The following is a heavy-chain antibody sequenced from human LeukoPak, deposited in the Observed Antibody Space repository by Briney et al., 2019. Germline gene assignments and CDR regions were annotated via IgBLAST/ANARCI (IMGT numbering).Heavy chain of an antibody. Sequence: GGSLRLSCSASGFPFNTYAIHWVRQAPGKGLEYVAGISSNGDNTDFADSAKGRFTISRDNSKSTLFLQMNSLRAEDTAVYFCTRDSALLGVAFDLWAKGQWSPSLQ. CDR3: TRDSALLGVAFDL. J-gene: IGHJ3*01. CDR2: ISSNGDNT. D-gene: IGHD2-15*01. V-gene: IGHV3-64D*06. CDR1: GFPFNTYA.